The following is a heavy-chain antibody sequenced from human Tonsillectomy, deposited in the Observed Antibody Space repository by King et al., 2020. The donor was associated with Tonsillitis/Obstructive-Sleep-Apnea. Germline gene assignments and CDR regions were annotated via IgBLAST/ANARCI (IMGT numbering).Heavy chain of an antibody. J-gene: IGHJ4*02. Sequence: QLVQSGAEVKKPGASVKVSCKASGYTFTSYYMHWVRQAPGQGLEWMGIINPSGGSTSYAQKFQGRVTMTRDTSTSTVYMELSSLRTEDTAVYDCARDYGGKGGGDYWGQGTLVTGAS. CDR3: ARDYGGKGGGDY. V-gene: IGHV1-46*01. CDR2: INPSGGST. CDR1: GYTFTSYY. D-gene: IGHD4-23*01.